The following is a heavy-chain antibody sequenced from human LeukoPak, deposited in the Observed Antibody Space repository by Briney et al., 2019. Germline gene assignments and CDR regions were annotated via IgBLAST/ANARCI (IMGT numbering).Heavy chain of an antibody. J-gene: IGHJ3*02. CDR1: GGSVSSGNFY. CDR3: ARDRGGDSFDI. D-gene: IGHD2-21*01. V-gene: IGHV4-61*02. Sequence: SQTLSLTCTVSGGSVSSGNFYWTWIRQPAGNQLEWIGRIHTSGNTNHNPSLWSRVTISTDTSKNQFSLTLNFVTAADTAVYYCARDRGGDSFDIWGEGTTVTVSS. CDR2: IHTSGNT.